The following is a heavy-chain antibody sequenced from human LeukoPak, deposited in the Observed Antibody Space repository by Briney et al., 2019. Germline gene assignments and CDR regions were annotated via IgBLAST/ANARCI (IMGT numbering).Heavy chain of an antibody. CDR1: GGSLNDYF. V-gene: IGHV4-34*01. CDR3: ARERVGGNRRDDSSI. D-gene: IGHD1/OR15-1a*01. CDR2: INHVGGT. Sequence: SETLSLTCGVHGGSLNDYFWTWIRQPPGKGLEWIGEINHVGGTNYSPSLRSRVTISIDTSKNQFSLKLTSVTAADTALYYCARERVGGNRRDDSSIWAQGTMGTVSS. J-gene: IGHJ3*02.